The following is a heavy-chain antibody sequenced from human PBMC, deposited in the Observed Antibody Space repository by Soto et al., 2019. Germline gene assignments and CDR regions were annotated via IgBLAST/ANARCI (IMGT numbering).Heavy chain of an antibody. Sequence: GGSLRLSCAASGFTFSSYAMSWVRQAPGKGLEWVSAISGSGGSTYYADSVKGRFTISRDNSKNTLYLQMNSLRAEDTAVYYCAKYSSGWYEGDVDYWGQGTLVTVSS. CDR1: GFTFSSYA. D-gene: IGHD6-19*01. J-gene: IGHJ4*02. V-gene: IGHV3-23*01. CDR3: AKYSSGWYEGDVDY. CDR2: ISGSGGST.